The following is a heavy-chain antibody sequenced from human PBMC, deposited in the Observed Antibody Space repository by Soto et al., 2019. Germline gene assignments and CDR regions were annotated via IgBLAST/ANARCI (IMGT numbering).Heavy chain of an antibody. CDR2: IYPGDTT. D-gene: IGHD5-12*01. V-gene: IGHV3-53*01. Sequence: EVQLVESGGGLIQPGGSLRLSCVVSGFTVSSTNYMSWVRQAPGKGLEWVSVIYPGDTTFYADSVKGRFTISRDNSKNTLYLQMNRQRAEDTAVDYFHGYGYWGQGTLVTVSS. CDR3: HGYGY. J-gene: IGHJ4*02. CDR1: GFTVSSTNY.